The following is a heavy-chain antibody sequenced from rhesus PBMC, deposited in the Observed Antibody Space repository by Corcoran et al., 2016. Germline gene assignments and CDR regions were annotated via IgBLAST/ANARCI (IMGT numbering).Heavy chain of an antibody. J-gene: IGHJ4*01. Sequence: EVQLVESGGGLVQPGGSLRLSCAASGFTFSSYDMSWVRQARVKGLEWVSYISYTGKTIYYADSVKGLFTISRDNAKNSLSLQMNILRAEDTAVYYCTRITAAAGRKYYFDYWGQGVLVTVSS. D-gene: IGHD6-25*01. CDR1: GFTFSSYD. CDR2: ISYTGKTI. CDR3: TRITAAAGRKYYFDY. V-gene: IGHV3-136*01.